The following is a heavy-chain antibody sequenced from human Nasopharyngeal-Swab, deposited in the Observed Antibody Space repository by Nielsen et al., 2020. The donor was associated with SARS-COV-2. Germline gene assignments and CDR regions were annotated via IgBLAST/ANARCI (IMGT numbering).Heavy chain of an antibody. CDR2: IRGSSSTI. V-gene: IGHV3-48*02. J-gene: IGHJ4*02. Sequence: GRQAPGKGLECDSYIRGSSSTIYYADSVKGRFTISRDNAKNSLYLQMNSLRDEDTAVYYCARGISYYDILTGYYGRGAYYFDYWGQGTLVTVSS. D-gene: IGHD3-9*01. CDR3: ARGISYYDILTGYYGRGAYYFDY.